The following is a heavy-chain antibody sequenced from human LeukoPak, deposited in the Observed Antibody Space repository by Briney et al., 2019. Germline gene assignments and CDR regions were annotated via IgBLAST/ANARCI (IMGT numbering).Heavy chain of an antibody. D-gene: IGHD3-10*01. Sequence: PSETLSLTCTVSGGSISGYYWSWIRQPAGKGLEWIGRIYTSGSTNYNPSLKSRVTMSVDTSKNQFSLKLSSVTAADTAVYYCARDGGSWYYYYMDVWGKGTTVTVSS. CDR3: ARDGGSWYYYYMDV. J-gene: IGHJ6*03. V-gene: IGHV4-4*07. CDR1: GGSISGYY. CDR2: IYTSGST.